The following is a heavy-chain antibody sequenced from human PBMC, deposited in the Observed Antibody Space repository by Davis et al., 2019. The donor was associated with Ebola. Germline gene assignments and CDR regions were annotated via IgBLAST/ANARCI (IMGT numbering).Heavy chain of an antibody. CDR1: GFTFSSYA. Sequence: GESLKISCAASGFTFSSYAMHWVRQAPGKGLEWVAVISYDGSNKYYADSVKGRFTISRDNSKNTLYLQMNSLRAEDTAVYYCARDRLSYGGNFGYYYYGMDVWGQGTTVTVSS. CDR3: ARDRLSYGGNFGYYYYGMDV. V-gene: IGHV3-30-3*01. D-gene: IGHD4-23*01. J-gene: IGHJ6*02. CDR2: ISYDGSNK.